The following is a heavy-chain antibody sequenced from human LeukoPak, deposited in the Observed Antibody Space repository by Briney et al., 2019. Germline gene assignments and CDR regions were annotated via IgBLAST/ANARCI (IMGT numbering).Heavy chain of an antibody. CDR1: GFTFGSYA. V-gene: IGHV3-30-3*01. J-gene: IGHJ3*02. D-gene: IGHD6-13*01. Sequence: GGSLRLSCAASGFTFGSYAMHWVRQAPGKGLEWVAVISYDGSNKYYADSVKGRFTISRDNSKNTLYLQMNSLRSDDTAVYYCARGGIAAQEDAFDIWGQGTMVTVSS. CDR3: ARGGIAAQEDAFDI. CDR2: ISYDGSNK.